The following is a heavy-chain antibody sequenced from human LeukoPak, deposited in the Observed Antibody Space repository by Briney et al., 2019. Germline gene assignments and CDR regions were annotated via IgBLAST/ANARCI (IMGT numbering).Heavy chain of an antibody. CDR1: GGSISSGGYS. J-gene: IGHJ3*02. Sequence: SETLSLTCAVSGGSISSGGYSWSWIRQPPGKGLEWIGYIYHSGSTYYNPSLKSRVTISVDRSKNQFSLKLSSVTAADTAVYYCAREMITFGGAFDIWGQGTMVTVSS. V-gene: IGHV4-30-2*01. CDR2: IYHSGST. D-gene: IGHD3-16*01. CDR3: AREMITFGGAFDI.